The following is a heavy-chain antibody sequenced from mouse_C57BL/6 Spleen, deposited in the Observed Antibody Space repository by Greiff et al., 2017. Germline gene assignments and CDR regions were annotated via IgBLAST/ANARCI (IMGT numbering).Heavy chain of an antibody. Sequence: VKLMESGPELVKPGASVKISCKASGYAFSSSWMNWVKQRPGKGLEWIGRIYPGDGDTNYNGKFKGKATLTADKSSSTAYMQLSSLTSEDSAVYFCAKGRQPDYWGQGTTLTVSS. J-gene: IGHJ2*01. CDR1: GYAFSSSW. CDR2: IYPGDGDT. D-gene: IGHD6-1*01. CDR3: AKGRQPDY. V-gene: IGHV1-82*01.